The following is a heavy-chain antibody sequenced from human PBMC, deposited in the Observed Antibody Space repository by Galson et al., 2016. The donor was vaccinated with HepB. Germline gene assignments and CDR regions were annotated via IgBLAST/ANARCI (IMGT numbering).Heavy chain of an antibody. D-gene: IGHD2-15*01. CDR1: GFTFEDYA. CDR2: ISWDGGVT. J-gene: IGHJ4*02. Sequence: SLRLSCAVSGFTFEDYAMLWVRQAPGQGLEWVALISWDGGVTRYGDFVKGRFTVSRDNRQNFLHLEMNSLKTDDTGVYYCAKDYCSGARCYSTTESWGRGTLVTVSS. V-gene: IGHV3-43D*03. CDR3: AKDYCSGARCYSTTES.